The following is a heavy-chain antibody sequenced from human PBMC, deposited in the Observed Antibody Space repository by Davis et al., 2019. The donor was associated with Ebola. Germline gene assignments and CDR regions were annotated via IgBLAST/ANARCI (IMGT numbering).Heavy chain of an antibody. D-gene: IGHD6-13*01. V-gene: IGHV3-7*01. CDR1: GFTFTSYW. J-gene: IGHJ5*02. CDR3: ARSWRQQLARYNWFDP. Sequence: GESLKISCVSSGFTFTSYWMSWVRQAPGKGLEWVANIKQDGSEKYYVDSVKGRFTISRDNAKNSLYLQMNSLRAEDTAVYYCARSWRQQLARYNWFDPWGQGTLVTVSS. CDR2: IKQDGSEK.